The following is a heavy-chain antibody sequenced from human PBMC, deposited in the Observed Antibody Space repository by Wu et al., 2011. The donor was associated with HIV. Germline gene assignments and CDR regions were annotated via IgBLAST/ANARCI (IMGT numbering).Heavy chain of an antibody. CDR3: ARDRHHYSNYPQSFDF. J-gene: IGHJ3*01. D-gene: IGHD4-11*01. CDR2: ISADNGDT. V-gene: IGHV1-18*01. CDR1: GYTFTSYG. Sequence: QVQLVQTGAEVKKPGASVKVSCKTSGYTFTSYGISWVRQAPGQGLEWMGWISADNGDTNYAQKLQGRVTMTTDTSTSTAYMELRSLRFDDTAVYYCARDRHHYSNYPQSFDFWGQGTMVTVSS.